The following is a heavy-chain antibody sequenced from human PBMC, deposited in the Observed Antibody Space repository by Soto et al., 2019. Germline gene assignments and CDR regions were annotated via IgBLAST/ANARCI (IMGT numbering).Heavy chain of an antibody. CDR3: ARAGPYPKASFYYFDY. CDR1: GFTFSSYG. V-gene: IGHV3-33*01. J-gene: IGHJ4*02. CDR2: IWYDGSNK. Sequence: GGSLRLSCAASGFTFSSYGMHWVRQAPGKGLEWVAVIWYDGSNKYYADSVKGRFTISRDNSKNTLYLQMNSLRAEDTAVYYCARAGPYPKASFYYFDYWGQGTLVTVSS. D-gene: IGHD2-2*02.